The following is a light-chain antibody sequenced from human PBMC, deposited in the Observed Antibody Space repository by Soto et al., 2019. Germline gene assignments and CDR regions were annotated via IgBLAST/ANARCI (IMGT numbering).Light chain of an antibody. V-gene: IGLV2-8*01. J-gene: IGLJ1*01. CDR2: EVN. CDR3: SSYAGSDNDV. CDR1: SSDVGGYDY. Sequence: QSALTQPPSASGSPGQSVTISCTGTSSDVGGYDYVSLYQQHPGKAPKLMIYEVNKRPSGVPDRFSASKSGTTASLTVSWLQAEDEADYYCSSYAGSDNDVFGTGTKVTVL.